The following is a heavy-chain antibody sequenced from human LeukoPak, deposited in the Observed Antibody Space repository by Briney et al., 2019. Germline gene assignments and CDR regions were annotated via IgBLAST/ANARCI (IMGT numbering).Heavy chain of an antibody. CDR2: VDPEDSET. D-gene: IGHD1-20*01. CDR3: ATDYPGITARINWFDP. CDR1: GYTFTDYY. Sequence: ASVKISCKASGYTFTDYYMHWVQQAPGKGLEWMGRVDPEDSETIYAEKFQGRVTITADTSTDTAYMELSSLRSEDTAVYYCATDYPGITARINWFDPWGQGTLVTVSS. V-gene: IGHV1-69-2*01. J-gene: IGHJ5*02.